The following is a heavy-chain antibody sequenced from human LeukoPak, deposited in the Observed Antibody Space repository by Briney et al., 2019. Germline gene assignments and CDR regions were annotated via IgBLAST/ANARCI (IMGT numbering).Heavy chain of an antibody. Sequence: MPSETLSLTCTVSGGSISGYYWSWIRQPPGKGLEWIGYIDYSGSTNYNPSLKSRVTISVDTSKNQFSLKLSSVTAADTAVYYCARMSHITLRFLEWLSYNWFDPWGQGTLVTVSS. V-gene: IGHV4-59*12. J-gene: IGHJ5*02. CDR1: GGSISGYY. D-gene: IGHD3-3*01. CDR2: IDYSGST. CDR3: ARMSHITLRFLEWLSYNWFDP.